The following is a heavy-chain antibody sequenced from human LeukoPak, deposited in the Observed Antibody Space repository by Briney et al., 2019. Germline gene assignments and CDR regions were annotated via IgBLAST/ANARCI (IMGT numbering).Heavy chain of an antibody. CDR1: GGSISSSSYY. J-gene: IGHJ4*02. CDR2: IYYSGST. Sequence: SETLSLTCTVSGGSISSSSYYWGWIRQPPGKGLEWIGSIYYSGSTYYNPSLKSRVTISVDTSKNQFSLKLSSVTAADTAVYYCARGLLWFGEPMYYFDYWGQGTLVTVSS. V-gene: IGHV4-39*07. CDR3: ARGLLWFGEPMYYFDY. D-gene: IGHD3-10*01.